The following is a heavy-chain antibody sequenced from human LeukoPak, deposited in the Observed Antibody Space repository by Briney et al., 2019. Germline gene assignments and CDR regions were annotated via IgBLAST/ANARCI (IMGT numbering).Heavy chain of an antibody. CDR3: ARRNSGWYGPDY. CDR1: GFTFSSYS. Sequence: GGSLRLSCAASGFTFSSYSMNWVRQAPGKGLEWVAVIWYDGSNKEYADSVKGRFTIARDNSKKTLYLQMNSLRAEDAAVYYCARRNSGWYGPDYWGQGTLVTVSS. D-gene: IGHD6-19*01. CDR2: IWYDGSNK. V-gene: IGHV3-33*08. J-gene: IGHJ4*02.